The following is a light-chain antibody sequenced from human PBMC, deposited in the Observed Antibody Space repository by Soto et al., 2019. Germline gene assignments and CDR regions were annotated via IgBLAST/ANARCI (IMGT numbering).Light chain of an antibody. Sequence: QLVLTQPASVSGSPGQSITISCTGTSSDVGAYTYVSWYQQHPGKAPKLMIYDVSNRPSGVSNRFSGSKSGNTAFLIISGLQAEDEADYYCTSYTSNSTPYVFGGGTKLTVL. V-gene: IGLV2-14*01. J-gene: IGLJ1*01. CDR2: DVS. CDR1: SSDVGAYTY. CDR3: TSYTSNSTPYV.